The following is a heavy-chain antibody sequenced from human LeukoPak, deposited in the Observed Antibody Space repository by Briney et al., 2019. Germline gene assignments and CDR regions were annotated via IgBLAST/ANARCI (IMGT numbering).Heavy chain of an antibody. CDR2: ISSTSSTI. CDR1: GFTFSSFG. CDR3: ARHYSGAYGLGY. D-gene: IGHD1-26*01. J-gene: IGHJ4*02. V-gene: IGHV3-48*01. Sequence: PGGSLRLSCAASGFTFSSFGMNWVRQAPGKGLEWISYISSTSSTIYYADSVEGRFTISRDSAKNSLYLQMNSLRAEDTAVYYCARHYSGAYGLGYWGQGTLVTVSS.